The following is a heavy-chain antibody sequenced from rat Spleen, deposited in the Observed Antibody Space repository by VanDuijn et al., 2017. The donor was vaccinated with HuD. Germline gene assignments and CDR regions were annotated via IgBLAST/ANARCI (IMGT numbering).Heavy chain of an antibody. V-gene: IGHV5-17*01. J-gene: IGHJ2*01. CDR3: TSAIYNNYHY. Sequence: EVQLVESGGGLVQPGKSLKFSCAASGFTFNDYAMAWVRQAPKKGLEWVATISTSGSRTYYPDSVKGRFTISRDNAKSSLYLQMNSLKSEDTATYYCTSAIYNNYHYWGQGVMVTVSS. D-gene: IGHD1-10*01. CDR2: ISTSGSRT. CDR1: GFTFNDYA.